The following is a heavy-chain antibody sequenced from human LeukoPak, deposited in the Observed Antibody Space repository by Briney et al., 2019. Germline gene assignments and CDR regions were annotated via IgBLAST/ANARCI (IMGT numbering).Heavy chain of an antibody. J-gene: IGHJ5*02. V-gene: IGHV4-34*01. Sequence: SETLSLTCAVYGGSFSGYYWSWIRQPPGKGLEWIGEINHSGSTNYNPSLKSRVTISVDTSKNQFSLKPSSVTAADTAVYYCARGLKRRITMVRGVIINRWFDPWGQGTLVTVSS. CDR2: INHSGST. D-gene: IGHD3-10*01. CDR3: ARGLKRRITMVRGVIINRWFDP. CDR1: GGSFSGYY.